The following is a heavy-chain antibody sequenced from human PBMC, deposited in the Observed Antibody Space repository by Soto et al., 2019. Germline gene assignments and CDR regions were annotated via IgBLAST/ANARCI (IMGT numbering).Heavy chain of an antibody. CDR2: ISSSSSYI. D-gene: IGHD6-19*01. CDR1: GFTFSSYS. Sequence: GGSLRLSCAASGFTFSSYSMNWVRQAPGKGLEWVSSISSSSSYIYYADSVKGRFTISRDNAKNSLYLQMNSLRAEDTAVYYCARAGINLSSGWAHGDSRFDYWGQGTLVTVSS. J-gene: IGHJ4*02. CDR3: ARAGINLSSGWAHGDSRFDY. V-gene: IGHV3-21*01.